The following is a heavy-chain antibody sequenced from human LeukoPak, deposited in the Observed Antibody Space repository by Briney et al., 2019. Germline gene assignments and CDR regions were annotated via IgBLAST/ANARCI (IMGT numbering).Heavy chain of an antibody. CDR3: ARTSRDVWGSYRAPFDY. J-gene: IGHJ4*02. V-gene: IGHV4-59*12. D-gene: IGHD3-16*02. CDR1: GGSISSYY. CDR2: IYYSGST. Sequence: SETLSLTCTVSGGSISSYYWSWIRQPPGKGLEWIGYIYYSGSTNYNPSLKSRVTISVDTSKNQFSLKLSSVTAADTAVYYCARTSRDVWGSYRAPFDYWGQGTLVTVSS.